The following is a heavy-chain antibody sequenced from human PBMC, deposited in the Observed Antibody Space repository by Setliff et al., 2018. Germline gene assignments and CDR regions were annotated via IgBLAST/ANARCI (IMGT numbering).Heavy chain of an antibody. CDR2: ISSSSSYI. J-gene: IGHJ6*02. Sequence: GGSLRLSCAASGFTFSSYSMNWVRQAPGKGLEWVSSISSSSSYISYADSLKGRFTISRDNSKNTLYLQMDSLRAEDTAVYYCARNWVTAQHYYYGMDVWGQGTTVTVSS. CDR1: GFTFSSYS. V-gene: IGHV3-21*01. D-gene: IGHD2-21*02. CDR3: ARNWVTAQHYYYGMDV.